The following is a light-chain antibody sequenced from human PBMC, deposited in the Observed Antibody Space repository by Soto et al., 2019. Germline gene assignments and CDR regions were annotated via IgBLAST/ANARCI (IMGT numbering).Light chain of an antibody. CDR1: QGINIH. V-gene: IGKV1-9*01. Sequence: DIQLTQSPDFLSASVGDRVTMTCRASQGINIHLAWDQQQPGRAPKLLIYAASTLQAGVPSRFSGGGSEAEFTLTVSSLQPEDFATYYCQQLHTYPWTFGQGTKVEIK. CDR2: AAS. CDR3: QQLHTYPWT. J-gene: IGKJ1*01.